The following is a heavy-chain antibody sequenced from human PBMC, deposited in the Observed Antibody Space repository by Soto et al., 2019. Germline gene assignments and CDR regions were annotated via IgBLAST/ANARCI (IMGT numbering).Heavy chain of an antibody. V-gene: IGHV3-74*01. CDR2: MNSDGSST. CDR1: GFTFNNYW. Sequence: EVQLVESGGGLVQPGGSLRLSCAASGFTFNNYWMHWVRQAPGEGLVWVSRMNSDGSSTNYADSVKGRFTISRDNAKNTLYLQMNSLRAEDTAVYYCARGAIYYYYMDVWAKGPRSPSP. D-gene: IGHD2-2*01. CDR3: ARGAIYYYYMDV. J-gene: IGHJ6*03.